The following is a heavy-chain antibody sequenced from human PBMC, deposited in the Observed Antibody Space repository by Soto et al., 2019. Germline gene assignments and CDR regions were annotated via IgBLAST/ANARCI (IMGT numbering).Heavy chain of an antibody. CDR3: AGSAVAGHNWFDP. Sequence: GGSLRLSCAASGFTFSSFWMHWVRQTPEKGLVWVSRSNADGSSTTYADFVKGRFTMSRDNAKNTLYLQMNSLRVEDTAVYYCAGSAVAGHNWFDPWGQGALVTVSS. J-gene: IGHJ5*02. CDR1: GFTFSSFW. V-gene: IGHV3-74*01. D-gene: IGHD6-19*01. CDR2: SNADGSST.